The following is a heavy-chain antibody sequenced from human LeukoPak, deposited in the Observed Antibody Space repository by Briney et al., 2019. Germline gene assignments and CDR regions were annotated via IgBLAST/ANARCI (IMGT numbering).Heavy chain of an antibody. D-gene: IGHD3-3*02. CDR2: ISYNGDGT. CDR3: ARGHFWSGYTYQDYFYYMDV. CDR1: GFSFSKFA. V-gene: IGHV3-64*01. Sequence: GGSLRLSCAASGFSFSKFAMHWVRQAPGRGLESVSGISYNGDGTYYANSVKGRFTISRDNSKKTLYLQVGSLRVEDMGVYYCARGHFWSGYTYQDYFYYMDVWGKGTVVTVSS. J-gene: IGHJ6*03.